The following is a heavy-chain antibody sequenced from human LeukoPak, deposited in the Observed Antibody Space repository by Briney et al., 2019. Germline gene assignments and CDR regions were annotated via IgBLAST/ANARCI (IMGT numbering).Heavy chain of an antibody. J-gene: IGHJ4*02. Sequence: SGTLSLTCAVSGGSISSTNWWSWVRQPPGKGLEWIGSIYYSGSTYYNPSLKSRVTISVDTSKNQFSLKLSSVTAADTAVYYCAQTGGPGSYYPDYWGQGTLVTVSS. CDR1: GGSISSTNW. CDR2: IYYSGST. V-gene: IGHV4-4*02. D-gene: IGHD3-10*01. CDR3: AQTGGPGSYYPDY.